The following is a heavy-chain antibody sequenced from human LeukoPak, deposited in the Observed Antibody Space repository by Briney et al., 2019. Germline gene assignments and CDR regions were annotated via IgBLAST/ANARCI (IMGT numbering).Heavy chain of an antibody. V-gene: IGHV3-30*18. Sequence: PGGSLRLSCAASGFTFSSYGMHWVRQAPGKGLEWVAVISYDGSNKYYADSVKGRFTISRDNSKNTLYLQMNSLRAEDTAVYYCAKDHYYGSGSYYTSYFDYWGQGTLVTVSS. CDR2: ISYDGSNK. J-gene: IGHJ4*02. CDR1: GFTFSSYG. CDR3: AKDHYYGSGSYYTSYFDY. D-gene: IGHD3-10*01.